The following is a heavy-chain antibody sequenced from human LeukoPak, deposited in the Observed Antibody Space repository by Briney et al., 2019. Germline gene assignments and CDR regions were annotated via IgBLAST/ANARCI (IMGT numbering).Heavy chain of an antibody. CDR1: GFTFSSYG. D-gene: IGHD6-19*01. J-gene: IGHJ3*02. V-gene: IGHV3-23*01. CDR3: VKDLGSTGWIDSHDAFDT. CDR2: ISGSGGST. Sequence: PGGSLRLSCAASGFTFSSYGMSWVRQAPGKGLEWVSAISGSGGSTYYADSVKGRFTISRDNSKNTLYLQMSSLRPEDTAVYYCVKDLGSTGWIDSHDAFDTWGQGTMVTVSS.